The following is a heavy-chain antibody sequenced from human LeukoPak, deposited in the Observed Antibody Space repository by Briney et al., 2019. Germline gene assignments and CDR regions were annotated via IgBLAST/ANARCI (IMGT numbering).Heavy chain of an antibody. D-gene: IGHD4-11*01. J-gene: IGHJ6*03. V-gene: IGHV1-2*02. CDR3: ARGPTVTTNYYYYYMDV. CDR1: VYTFTGYY. Sequence: GASVKVSCKASVYTFTGYYMHWVRQAPGQGLEWMGWINPNSGGTNYAQKFQGRVTMTRDTSISTAYMELSRLRSDDTAVYYCARGPTVTTNYYYYYMDVWGKGTTVTVSS. CDR2: INPNSGGT.